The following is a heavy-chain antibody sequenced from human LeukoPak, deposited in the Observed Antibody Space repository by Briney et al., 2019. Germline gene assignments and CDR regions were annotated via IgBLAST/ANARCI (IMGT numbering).Heavy chain of an antibody. V-gene: IGHV4-38-2*02. CDR1: GYSISSGYY. Sequence: PSETLSLTCTVSGYSISSGYYWGWIRQPPGKGLDWIGSIYHSGRTFYNPSLKSRVTISVDTSKNQFSLKLSSVTAADTAVYFCARTQEAGYSSGRYDSYYYYYMDVWGKGTTVTISS. CDR2: IYHSGRT. J-gene: IGHJ6*03. D-gene: IGHD6-19*01. CDR3: ARTQEAGYSSGRYDSYYYYYMDV.